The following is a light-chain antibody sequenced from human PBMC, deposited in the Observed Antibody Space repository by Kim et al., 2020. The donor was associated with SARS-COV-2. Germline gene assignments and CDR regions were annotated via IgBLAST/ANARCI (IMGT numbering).Light chain of an antibody. CDR2: DGS. CDR1: SSDVGGYNY. V-gene: IGLV2-11*01. Sequence: QSALTQPRSVSGSPGQSVTISCTGTSSDVGGYNYVSWYQQHPGKAPKLMIYDGSKRPSGVPDRFSGSKSGTTASLTISGLQAEDEADYYCCSYAGSYTFVFGGGTQLTVL. J-gene: IGLJ2*01. CDR3: CSYAGSYTFV.